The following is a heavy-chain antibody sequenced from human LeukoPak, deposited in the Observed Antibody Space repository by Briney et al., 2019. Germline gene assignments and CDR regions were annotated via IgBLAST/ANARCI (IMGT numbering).Heavy chain of an antibody. CDR3: ARDRVEEGYCSGGSCYVNYFDY. J-gene: IGHJ4*02. CDR1: GGSISSSSYY. Sequence: PSETLSLTYSVSGGSISSSSYYWGWIRQPPGKGLEWIGSIYYSGNTYNNPSLKSRVTISVDTSKNQLSLKLTSVTAADTAVYYCARDRVEEGYCSGGSCYVNYFDYWGQGTLVTVSS. D-gene: IGHD2-15*01. V-gene: IGHV4-39*02. CDR2: IYYSGNT.